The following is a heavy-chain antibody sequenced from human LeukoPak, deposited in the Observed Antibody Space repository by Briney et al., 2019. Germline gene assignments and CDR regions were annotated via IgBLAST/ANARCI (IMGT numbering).Heavy chain of an antibody. V-gene: IGHV4-59*01. CDR2: IYYGGST. CDR3: ARDQGIDYGSGSYPYGMDV. J-gene: IGHJ6*02. D-gene: IGHD3-10*01. Sequence: PSETLSLTCTVSGGSISSYYWSWIRQPPGKGLEWIGYIYYGGSTNYNPSLKSRVTISVDTSKNQFSLKLSSVTAADTAVYYCARDQGIDYGSGSYPYGMDVWGQGTTVTVSS. CDR1: GGSISSYY.